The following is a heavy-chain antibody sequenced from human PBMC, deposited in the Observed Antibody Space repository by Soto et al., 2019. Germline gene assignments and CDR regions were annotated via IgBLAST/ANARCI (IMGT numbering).Heavy chain of an antibody. CDR1: GYTFTYSL. CDR3: ARPAGYSGSHSNAFDV. CDR2: IYPGDSDT. Sequence: GESLKISFRGSGYTFTYSLISWMRQMPVKGLEWMGIIYPGDSDTKYSPSLQGQVIISVDESISTAYLQWSSLKASDTAMYYCARPAGYSGSHSNAFDVLGQRTMVTL. V-gene: IGHV5-51*01. J-gene: IGHJ3*01. D-gene: IGHD1-26*01.